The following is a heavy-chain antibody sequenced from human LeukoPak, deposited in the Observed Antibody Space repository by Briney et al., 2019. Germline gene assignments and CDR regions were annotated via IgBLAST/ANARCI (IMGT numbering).Heavy chain of an antibody. CDR1: GFTFSDYS. J-gene: IGHJ4*02. D-gene: IGHD5-18*01. Sequence: PGGSLRLSCAASGFTFSDYSMNWVRQAPGKGLEWVSSISSSSSYYADSVKGRFTISRDNAKNSLYLQMNSLRTEDTAVYYCTRGSFRGYSYGLPPDYWGPGALVTVSS. CDR2: ISSSSS. CDR3: TRGSFRGYSYGLPPDY. V-gene: IGHV3-21*01.